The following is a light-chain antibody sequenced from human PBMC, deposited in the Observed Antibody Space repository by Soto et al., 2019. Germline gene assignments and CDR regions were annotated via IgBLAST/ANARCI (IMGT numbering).Light chain of an antibody. CDR3: ETWDSNTFVV. V-gene: IGLV4-60*03. J-gene: IGLJ2*01. CDR2: LERSGSY. Sequence: VLTQSSSASASLGSSVKLTCTLSSGHSSYTIAWHQQQPGKAPRYLMKLERSGSYNKGSGVPDRFSGSSSGADRYLTISNLQSEDEADYYCETWDSNTFVVFGGGTKLTVL. CDR1: SGHSSYT.